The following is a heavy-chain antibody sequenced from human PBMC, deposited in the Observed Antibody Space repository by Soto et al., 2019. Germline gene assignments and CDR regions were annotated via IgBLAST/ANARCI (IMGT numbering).Heavy chain of an antibody. CDR3: ARVLSRGFFGYHSGATNPFDI. CDR2: IKQDGSEK. J-gene: IGHJ3*02. Sequence: PGGSLRLSCAASGFTFSSYWMSWVRQAPGKGLEWVANIKQDGSEKYYVDSVKGRFTISRDNAKNSLYLQMNSLRAEDTAVYYCARVLSRGFFGYHSGATNPFDIWGQGTMVTVSS. CDR1: GFTFSSYW. V-gene: IGHV3-7*01. D-gene: IGHD1-26*01.